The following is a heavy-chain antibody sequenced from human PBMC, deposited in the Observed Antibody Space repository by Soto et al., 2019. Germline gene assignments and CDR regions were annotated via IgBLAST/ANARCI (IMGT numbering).Heavy chain of an antibody. Sequence: ASVKVSCKASGYTLTSYYMHWVRQAPGQGLEWMGIINPSGGSTSYAQKFQGRVTMTRDTSTSTVYMELSSLRSDDTAVYYCARGGYGSGGGYYMDVWGKGTTVTVSS. V-gene: IGHV1-46*01. CDR1: GYTLTSYY. D-gene: IGHD3-10*01. CDR3: ARGGYGSGGGYYMDV. CDR2: INPSGGST. J-gene: IGHJ6*03.